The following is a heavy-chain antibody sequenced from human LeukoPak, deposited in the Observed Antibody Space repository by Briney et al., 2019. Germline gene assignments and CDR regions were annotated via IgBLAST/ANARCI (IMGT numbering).Heavy chain of an antibody. Sequence: GGSLRLSCAASGFTFSDYYMSWIRQAPGKGLEWVSYISSSGSTIYCADSVKGRFTISRDNAKNSLYLQMNSLRAEDTAVYYCARDHPESHNAFDIWGQGTMVTVSS. CDR2: ISSSGSTI. CDR1: GFTFSDYY. CDR3: ARDHPESHNAFDI. V-gene: IGHV3-11*04. J-gene: IGHJ3*02.